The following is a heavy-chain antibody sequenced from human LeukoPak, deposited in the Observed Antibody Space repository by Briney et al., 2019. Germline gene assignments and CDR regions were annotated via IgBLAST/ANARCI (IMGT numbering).Heavy chain of an antibody. Sequence: ASVKVFCKASGYTFTGYYMHWVRQAPGQGLEWMGRINPNSGGTNYAQKFQGRVTMTRDTSISTAYMELSRLRSDDTAVYYCARPPTYYYDSSGLGNWFDPWGQGTLVTVSS. J-gene: IGHJ5*02. D-gene: IGHD3-22*01. CDR2: INPNSGGT. V-gene: IGHV1-2*06. CDR3: ARPPTYYYDSSGLGNWFDP. CDR1: GYTFTGYY.